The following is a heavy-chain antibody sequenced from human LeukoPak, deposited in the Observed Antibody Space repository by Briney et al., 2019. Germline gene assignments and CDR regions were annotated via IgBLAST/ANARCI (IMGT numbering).Heavy chain of an antibody. D-gene: IGHD6-13*01. CDR3: ASLDDSSSWYDYFDY. Sequence: PGGSLRLSCAASGFTFSRYSMNWIRQAQGKGLEWVSSISSSSSYIYYADSVKGRFTISRDNAKNSLYLQMNSLRAEDTAVYYCASLDDSSSWYDYFDYWGQGTLVTVSS. V-gene: IGHV3-21*01. J-gene: IGHJ4*02. CDR2: ISSSSSYI. CDR1: GFTFSRYS.